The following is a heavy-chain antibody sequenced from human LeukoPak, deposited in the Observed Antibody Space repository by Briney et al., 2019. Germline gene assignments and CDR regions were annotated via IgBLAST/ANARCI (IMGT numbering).Heavy chain of an antibody. V-gene: IGHV4-4*07. Sequence: SETLSLTCTVSGVSISSYHWSWIRQPAGKGLEWIGRVYISGSTNYNPSLKSRVTISVDTSKNQFSLKLSSVTAADTAVYYCARDRATYYYDSSGYYYVSSDAFDIWGQGTMVTVSS. J-gene: IGHJ3*02. CDR3: ARDRATYYYDSSGYYYVSSDAFDI. D-gene: IGHD3-22*01. CDR1: GVSISSYH. CDR2: VYISGST.